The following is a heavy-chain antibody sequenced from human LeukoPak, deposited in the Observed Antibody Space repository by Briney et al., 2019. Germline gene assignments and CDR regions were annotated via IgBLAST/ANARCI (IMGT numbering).Heavy chain of an antibody. CDR1: GFTFSNYW. V-gene: IGHV3-7*01. Sequence: QPGGSLRLSCAASGFTFSNYWMSWVRQAPGKGLEWLANINQDGSEIYYVDSVKGRFTISRDNGKNSLYLQINSLRADDTAAYYCARDRGSMIVVRTPNGFFDLWGRGTLVTVSS. D-gene: IGHD3-22*01. CDR3: ARDRGSMIVVRTPNGFFDL. CDR2: INQDGSEI. J-gene: IGHJ2*01.